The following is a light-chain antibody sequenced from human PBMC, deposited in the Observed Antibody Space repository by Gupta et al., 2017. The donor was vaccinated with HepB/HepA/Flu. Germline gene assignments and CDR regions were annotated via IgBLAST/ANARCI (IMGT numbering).Light chain of an antibody. CDR3: QAWDINTLYV. CDR2: QNT. J-gene: IGLJ1*01. CDR1: KLGDKY. Sequence: SYEVTQPLSMSVAPGQTASITCSGDKLGDKYTSWYQQKPCQSPVLVIYQNTKRPSGIPERFSGSNAGNTATLTISGTQAMDEADYYCQAWDINTLYVFGTGTKVTVL. V-gene: IGLV3-1*01.